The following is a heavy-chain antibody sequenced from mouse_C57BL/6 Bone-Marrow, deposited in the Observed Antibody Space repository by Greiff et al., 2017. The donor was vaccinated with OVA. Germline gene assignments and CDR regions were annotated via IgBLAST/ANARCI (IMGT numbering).Heavy chain of an antibody. V-gene: IGHV5-6*01. D-gene: IGHD1-1*01. CDR3: ARQYYGSSFFAD. CDR1: GFTFSSYG. J-gene: IGHJ3*01. Sequence: EVQRVESGGDLVKPGGSLKLSCAASGFTFSSYGMSWVRQTPDKRLEWVATISSGGSYTYYPDSVKGRFTISRDNAKNTLYLQMSSLKSEDTAMYYCARQYYGSSFFADWGQGTLVTVSA. CDR2: ISSGGSYT.